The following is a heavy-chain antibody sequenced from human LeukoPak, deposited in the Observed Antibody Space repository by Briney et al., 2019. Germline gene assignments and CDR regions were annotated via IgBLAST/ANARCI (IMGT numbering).Heavy chain of an antibody. Sequence: GGSLRLSCAAPGFTFSTYTMNWVRQAPGKGLEWVSSISSIGSTIYYADSVKGRFTISRDNSKNTLYLQMNSLRVEDTAVYYCAKDQRWPQGYFDYWGQGTLVTVSS. V-gene: IGHV3-48*01. J-gene: IGHJ4*02. D-gene: IGHD5-24*01. CDR3: AKDQRWPQGYFDY. CDR1: GFTFSTYT. CDR2: ISSIGSTI.